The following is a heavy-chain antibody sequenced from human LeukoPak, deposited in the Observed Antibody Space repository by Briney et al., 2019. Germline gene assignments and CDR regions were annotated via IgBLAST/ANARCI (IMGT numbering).Heavy chain of an antibody. Sequence: GSSVKVSCKASGGTFSSYAISWVRQAPGQGLEWMGGIIPIFGTANYAQKFQGRVTITADESTSTAYMELSSLRSEDTAAYYCARDNRTTYCGGDCYSSPYYYYGMDVWGQGTTVTVSS. CDR2: IIPIFGTA. CDR1: GGTFSSYA. CDR3: ARDNRTTYCGGDCYSSPYYYYGMDV. D-gene: IGHD2-21*02. V-gene: IGHV1-69*01. J-gene: IGHJ6*02.